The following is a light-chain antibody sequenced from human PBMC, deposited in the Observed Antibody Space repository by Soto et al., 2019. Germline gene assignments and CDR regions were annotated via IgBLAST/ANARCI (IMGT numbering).Light chain of an antibody. V-gene: IGKV3-20*01. CDR1: QSVSSSF. CDR3: HQYADSPQT. CDR2: AAS. Sequence: EIVLTQSPGTLSLSPWERATLSCRASQSVSSSFLAWYQQKPGQAPRLLIHAASTGATGIPARFRGSGSGTDFTLTISSLEPEDSAVYFCHQYADSPQTFGQGTKV. J-gene: IGKJ2*01.